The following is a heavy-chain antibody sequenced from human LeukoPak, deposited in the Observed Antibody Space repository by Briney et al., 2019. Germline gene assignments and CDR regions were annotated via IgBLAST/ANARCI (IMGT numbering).Heavy chain of an antibody. J-gene: IGHJ4*02. V-gene: IGHV3-33*01. CDR1: GFTFRSYG. CDR2: IWYDGSNK. D-gene: IGHD5-12*01. Sequence: GGSLRLSCAASGFTFRSYGMHWVRQAPGKGLEWVAIIWYDGSNKYYADSVKGRFTISRDNSKNTLYLQMNSLRAEDTAVYYCARDRGAVDIVATSYFDYWGQGTLVTVSS. CDR3: ARDRGAVDIVATSYFDY.